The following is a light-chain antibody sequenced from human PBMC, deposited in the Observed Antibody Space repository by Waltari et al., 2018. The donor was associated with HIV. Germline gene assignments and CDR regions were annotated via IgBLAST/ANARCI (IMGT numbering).Light chain of an antibody. CDR3: SSYAGINPVI. CDR1: SSDVGRYDY. CDR2: EVT. Sequence: QSALTQPPSASGSLGQSVTISCTGSSSDVGRYDYVSWYQQHPGKAPKLLILEVTKRPSGVPDRFSGSKSGNTASLTVAGLQAEDEAEYSCSSYAGINPVIFGGGTTLTVL. V-gene: IGLV2-8*01. J-gene: IGLJ2*01.